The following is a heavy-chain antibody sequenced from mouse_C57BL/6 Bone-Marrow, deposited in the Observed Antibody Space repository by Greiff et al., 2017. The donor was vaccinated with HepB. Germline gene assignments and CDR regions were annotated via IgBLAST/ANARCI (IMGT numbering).Heavy chain of an antibody. CDR3: ARDYGSCAMDY. V-gene: IGHV3-6*01. Sequence: VQLKESGPGLVKPSQSLSLTCSVTSYSITSGYYWNWIRQFPGNKLEWMGYISYDGSNNYNPSLKNRISITRDTSKNQFFLKLNSVTTEDTATYYCARDYGSCAMDYWGQGTSVTVSS. D-gene: IGHD1-1*01. CDR2: ISYDGSN. CDR1: SYSITSGYY. J-gene: IGHJ4*01.